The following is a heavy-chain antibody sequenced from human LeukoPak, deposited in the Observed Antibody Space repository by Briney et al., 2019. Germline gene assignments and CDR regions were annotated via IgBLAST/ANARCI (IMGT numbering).Heavy chain of an antibody. D-gene: IGHD5-24*01. Sequence: SETLSLTCTVSGGSISSYYWSWIRQPPGKGLEWIGYISYSGITNYNPSLKSRVTISVDTSKNQFSLKLSSVTAADTAVYYCAIGRWLQFYYWDQGTLVTVSS. CDR2: ISYSGIT. V-gene: IGHV4-59*12. CDR1: GGSISSYY. J-gene: IGHJ4*02. CDR3: AIGRWLQFYY.